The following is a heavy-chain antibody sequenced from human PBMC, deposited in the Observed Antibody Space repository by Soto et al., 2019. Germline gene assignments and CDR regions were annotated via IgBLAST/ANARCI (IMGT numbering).Heavy chain of an antibody. CDR1: GGTFSSYA. Sequence: SPKFSCKASGGTFSSYAISWLRKAPGQGLEWMGGIIPIFGTANYAQKFQGRVTITADESTSPAYMELSRLRSEDTAVYYCARGFTVSPDAFDIWGQGTMVTVSS. CDR2: IIPIFGTA. J-gene: IGHJ3*02. CDR3: ARGFTVSPDAFDI. D-gene: IGHD4-17*01. V-gene: IGHV1-69*13.